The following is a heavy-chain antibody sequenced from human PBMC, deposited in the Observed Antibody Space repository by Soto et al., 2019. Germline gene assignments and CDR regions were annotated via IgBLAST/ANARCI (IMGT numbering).Heavy chain of an antibody. V-gene: IGHV4-59*01. CDR1: GGSISSYY. D-gene: IGHD4-17*01. CDR3: ATGPNLGDYGGFWFDY. Sequence: PSETLSLTCTVFGGSISSYYWSWIRQPPGKGLEWIGYIYYSGSTNYNPSLKSRVTISVDTSKNQFSLKLSSVTAADTAVYYCATGPNLGDYGGFWFDYWGQGTLVTAPQ. J-gene: IGHJ4*02. CDR2: IYYSGST.